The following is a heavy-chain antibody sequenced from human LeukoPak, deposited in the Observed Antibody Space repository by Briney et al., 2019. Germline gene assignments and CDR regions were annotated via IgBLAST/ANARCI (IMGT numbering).Heavy chain of an antibody. CDR3: ARDNREVRGGDCFDV. D-gene: IGHD2-21*02. J-gene: IGHJ6*04. CDR1: GYTFTDYY. CDR2: INPNSGVT. Sequence: ASVKVSCKASGYTFTDYYIHWVRQAPGQGLEWMGWINPNSGVTNYAQKFQGRVTMTRDASITTAYMELSRLRSDDTAVYYCARDNREVRGGDCFDVWGKGTTVTVSS. V-gene: IGHV1-2*02.